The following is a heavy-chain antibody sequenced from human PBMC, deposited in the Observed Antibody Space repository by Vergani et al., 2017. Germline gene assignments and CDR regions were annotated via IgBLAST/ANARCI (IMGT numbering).Heavy chain of an antibody. D-gene: IGHD5-24*01. CDR2: ISNSGNTI. CDR3: ARDXRDYNNYPGTFDI. CDR1: GFSFSDHY. V-gene: IGHV3-11*01. J-gene: IGHJ3*02. Sequence: QVQLVESGGGFVKPGGSLRLSCAASGFSFSDHYMTWIRQAPGKGLEWVSYISNSGNTIEYADSVKGRFSISRDNAKSSLFLQMDSLRAEDTAVYYCARDXRDYNNYPGTFDIWGQGSMVTVSS.